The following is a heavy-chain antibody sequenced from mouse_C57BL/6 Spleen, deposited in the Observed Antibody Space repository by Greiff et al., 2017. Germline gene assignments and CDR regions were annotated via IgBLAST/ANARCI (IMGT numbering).Heavy chain of an antibody. V-gene: IGHV1-82*01. CDR2: IYPGDGDT. CDR3: ARSNFTRYFDV. D-gene: IGHD2-5*01. Sequence: QVQLQQSGPELVKPGASVKISCKASGYAFSSSWMNWVKQRPGKGLEWIGRIYPGDGDTNYNGKFKGKATLTAYKSSSTSYMQLSSLSSEDSSVYFCARSNFTRYFDVWGTVTTVTVSS. J-gene: IGHJ1*03. CDR1: GYAFSSSW.